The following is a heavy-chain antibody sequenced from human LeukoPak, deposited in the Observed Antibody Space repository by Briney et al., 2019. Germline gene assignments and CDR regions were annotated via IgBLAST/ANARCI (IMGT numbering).Heavy chain of an antibody. CDR1: GFTFTRYR. V-gene: IGHV3-7*01. J-gene: IGHJ4*02. CDR3: ARWRWQQSEFDL. D-gene: IGHD5-24*01. CDR2: IFPDGRQE. Sequence: PGGSLRLSCAASGFTFTRYRMTWVRQAPGKGLECVAHIFPDGRQEPRVDSVKGRITASRDNAQNSVFLQMNRLRVEDTAMYYCARWRWQQSEFDLWGQGILVTVSS.